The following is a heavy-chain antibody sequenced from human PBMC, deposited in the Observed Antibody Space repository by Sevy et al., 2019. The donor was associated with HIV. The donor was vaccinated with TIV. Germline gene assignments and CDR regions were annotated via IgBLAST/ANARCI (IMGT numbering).Heavy chain of an antibody. D-gene: IGHD2-8*01. V-gene: IGHV3-23*01. J-gene: IGHJ4*02. CDR2: LSFGCGEI. Sequence: GGSLRLSSAASGFTFSKYSMSWVRQPPGKGLEWVSTLSFGCGEINYADSVKGRFTISRDNSKSSVYPQMNNLRPEDTAVYYCAREGCTKPHDYWGQGTLVTVSS. CDR3: AREGCTKPHDY. CDR1: GFTFSKYS.